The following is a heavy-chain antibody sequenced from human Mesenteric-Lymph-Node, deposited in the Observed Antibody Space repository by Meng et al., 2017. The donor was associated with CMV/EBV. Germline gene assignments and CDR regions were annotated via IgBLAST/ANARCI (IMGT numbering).Heavy chain of an antibody. Sequence: GESLKISCAASGFTFNSYTMNWVRQAPGKGLEWISSISVSSSYIYYADSVKGRFTISRDNAENSLNLQMNSLRVEDTAIYYCARDFYVRRLFGVVSALDYWGQGTLVTVSS. D-gene: IGHD3-3*01. CDR2: ISVSSSYI. CDR3: ARDFYVRRLFGVVSALDY. V-gene: IGHV3-21*04. J-gene: IGHJ4*02. CDR1: GFTFNSYT.